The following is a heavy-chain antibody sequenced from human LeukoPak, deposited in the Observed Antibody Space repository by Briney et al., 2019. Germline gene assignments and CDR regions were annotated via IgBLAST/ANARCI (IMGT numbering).Heavy chain of an antibody. CDR3: AKDPVDTAMVQTDY. D-gene: IGHD5-18*01. CDR1: GFAFNFRTSG. J-gene: IGHJ4*02. CDR2: IQYDDSEK. V-gene: IGHV3-30*02. Sequence: GGSLRLSCAASGFAFNFRTSGMHWVRQAPGKGLEWVAFIQYDDSEKSYADSMKGRCTTSRDNSKKTVSLQMNSLRAEDTAVYYCAKDPVDTAMVQTDYWGQGTLVTVSS.